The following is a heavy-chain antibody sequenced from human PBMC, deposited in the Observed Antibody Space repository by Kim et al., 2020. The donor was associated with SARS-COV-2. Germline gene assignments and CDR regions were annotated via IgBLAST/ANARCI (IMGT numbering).Heavy chain of an antibody. CDR3: ARIVLDIVATRIDY. Sequence: SENLSLTCTVSGGSISSSSYYWGWIRQPPGKGLEWIGSIYYSGSTYYNPSLKSRVTISVDTSKNQFSLKLSSVTAADTAVYYCARIVLDIVATRIDYWG. CDR1: GGSISSSSYY. D-gene: IGHD5-12*01. J-gene: IGHJ4*01. CDR2: IYYSGST. V-gene: IGHV4-39*01.